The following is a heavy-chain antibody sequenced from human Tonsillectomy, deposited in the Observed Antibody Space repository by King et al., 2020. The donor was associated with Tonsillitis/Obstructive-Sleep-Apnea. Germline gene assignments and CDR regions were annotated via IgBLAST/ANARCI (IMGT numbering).Heavy chain of an antibody. Sequence: QLVQSGGGLVQPGGSLRLSCAASGFTFSSYAMTWVRQAPGTGLEWVSAIGDNGDSNYYTDSVKGRFTVSRDNSKNTLYLQMNSLSAEDTAVYYCARLWTSSTDFWGQGTLVTVSS. CDR1: GFTFSSYA. V-gene: IGHV3-23*04. D-gene: IGHD2-2*01. J-gene: IGHJ4*02. CDR3: ARLWTSSTDF. CDR2: IGDNGDSN.